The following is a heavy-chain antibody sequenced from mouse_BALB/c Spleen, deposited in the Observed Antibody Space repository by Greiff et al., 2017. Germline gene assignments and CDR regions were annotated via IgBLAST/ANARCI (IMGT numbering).Heavy chain of an antibody. CDR1: GFTFSDYY. J-gene: IGHJ3*01. CDR2: ISDGGSYT. D-gene: IGHD1-1*01. V-gene: IGHV5-4*02. Sequence: DVKLVESGGGLVKPGGSLKLSCAASGFTFSDYYMYWVRQTPEKRLEWVATISDGGSYTYYPDSVKGRFTISRDNAKNNLYLQMSSLKSEDTAMYYCARGGHYYGSSPAWFAYWGQGTLVTVSA. CDR3: ARGGHYYGSSPAWFAY.